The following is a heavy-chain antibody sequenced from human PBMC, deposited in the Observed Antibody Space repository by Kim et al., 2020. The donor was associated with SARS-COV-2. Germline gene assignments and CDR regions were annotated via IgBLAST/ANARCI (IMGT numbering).Heavy chain of an antibody. D-gene: IGHD6-13*01. V-gene: IGHV1-2*06. J-gene: IGHJ4*02. CDR3: ARADPNGSWYVY. CDR2: INPNSGCT. Sequence: ASVKVSCKASGYTFTGYYMHWVRQAPGQGLEWMVRINPNSGCTNYAQKFQGRVTMTRDTSISTAYMELSRLRSDDTAVYYCARADPNGSWYVYWGQGTLVTVSS. CDR1: GYTFTGYY.